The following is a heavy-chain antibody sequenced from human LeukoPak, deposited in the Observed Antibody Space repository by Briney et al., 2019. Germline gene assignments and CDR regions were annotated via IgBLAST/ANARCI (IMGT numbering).Heavy chain of an antibody. CDR2: ISGYNGNT. Sequence: ASVKVSCKASGYTFTSYGISWVRQAPGQGLEWMGWISGYNGNTNYAQQKLQGSVTMTTDTSTSTAHMELRSLRSDDTAVYSCARGGVGATTYDWFDPWGQGTLVTVSS. CDR3: ARGGVGATTYDWFDP. J-gene: IGHJ5*02. V-gene: IGHV1-18*01. CDR1: GYTFTSYG. D-gene: IGHD1-26*01.